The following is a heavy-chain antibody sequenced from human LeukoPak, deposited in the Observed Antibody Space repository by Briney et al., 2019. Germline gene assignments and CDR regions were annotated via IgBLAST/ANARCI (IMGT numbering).Heavy chain of an antibody. CDR1: GFIFSSYS. J-gene: IGHJ4*02. CDR3: ARDGELEYYDSSGYYPLPLAY. Sequence: GGSLRLSCAASGFIFSSYSMNWVRQAPGKGLEWVSYISSSSSTIYYADSVKGRFTISRDNAKNSLYLQMNSLRAEDTAVYYCARDGELEYYDSSGYYPLPLAYWGQGTLVTVSS. CDR2: ISSSSSTI. V-gene: IGHV3-48*01. D-gene: IGHD3-22*01.